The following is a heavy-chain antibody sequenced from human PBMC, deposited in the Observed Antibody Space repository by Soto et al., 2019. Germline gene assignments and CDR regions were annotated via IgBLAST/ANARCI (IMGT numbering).Heavy chain of an antibody. CDR2: IYGGGTT. V-gene: IGHV3-53*01. CDR1: GFAVSSKY. J-gene: IGHJ4*02. Sequence: GGSLRLSCAASGFAVSSKYMTWVRQAPGKGLEWASVIYGGGTTYYADSVKGRFTISRDTSKNTLYLQMNGLRAEDTAVYYCVQTAGWPGFDFWGQGTLVTISS. CDR3: VQTAGWPGFDF. D-gene: IGHD6-19*01.